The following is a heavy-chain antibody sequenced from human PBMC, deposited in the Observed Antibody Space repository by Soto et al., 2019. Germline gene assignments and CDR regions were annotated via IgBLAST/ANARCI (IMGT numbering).Heavy chain of an antibody. Sequence: PGGSLRLSCATSGFIFSSYAMSWFRQAPGKGLEWVSAISGSGGSTYYADSVKGRFTISRDNSKNTLYLQMNSLRAEDTAVYYCAKDGEYSSSWYVAAYFDYWGQGTLVTVSS. CDR2: ISGSGGST. CDR3: AKDGEYSSSWYVAAYFDY. CDR1: GFIFSSYA. J-gene: IGHJ4*02. V-gene: IGHV3-23*01. D-gene: IGHD6-13*01.